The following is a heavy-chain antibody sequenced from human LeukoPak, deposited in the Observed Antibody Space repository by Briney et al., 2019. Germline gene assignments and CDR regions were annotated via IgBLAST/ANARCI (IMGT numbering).Heavy chain of an antibody. J-gene: IGHJ4*02. CDR3: ARDGLNDYGDPVAFDY. Sequence: SVKVSCKASGGTFSSYAISWVRQAPGQGLEWMGRIIPILGIANYAQKFQGRVTITADKSTSTAYMKLSSLRSEDTAVYYCARDGLNDYGDPVAFDYWGQGTPVTVSS. CDR1: GGTFSSYA. D-gene: IGHD4-17*01. V-gene: IGHV1-69*04. CDR2: IIPILGIA.